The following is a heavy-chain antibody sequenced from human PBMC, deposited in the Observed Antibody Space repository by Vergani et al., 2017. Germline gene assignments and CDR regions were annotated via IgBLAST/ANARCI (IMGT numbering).Heavy chain of an antibody. CDR1: GGSISSSSYY. CDR3: AREDSSSWYGGEGFDY. Sequence: QLQLQESGPGLVKPSETLSLTCTVSGGSISSSSYYWGWIRQPPGKGLEWIGSIYYSGSTYYNPSLKSRVTISRDNAKNSLYLQMNSLRAEDTAVYYCAREDSSSWYGGEGFDYWGQGTLVTVSS. CDR2: IYYSGST. V-gene: IGHV4-39*02. D-gene: IGHD6-13*01. J-gene: IGHJ4*02.